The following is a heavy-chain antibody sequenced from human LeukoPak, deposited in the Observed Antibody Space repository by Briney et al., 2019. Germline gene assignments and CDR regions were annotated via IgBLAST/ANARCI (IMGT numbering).Heavy chain of an antibody. CDR1: EFTFSEYW. CDR3: AKDFRQGAFDI. Sequence: PGGSLRLSCSASEFTFSEYWMHWVRQAPGKGPVWVTRIDTDGTFTVYADSVKGRLTISRDNAKNTLYLQMNGLRVEDTAVYYCAKDFRQGAFDIWGQGTMVTVSS. V-gene: IGHV3-74*01. CDR2: IDTDGTFT. J-gene: IGHJ3*02.